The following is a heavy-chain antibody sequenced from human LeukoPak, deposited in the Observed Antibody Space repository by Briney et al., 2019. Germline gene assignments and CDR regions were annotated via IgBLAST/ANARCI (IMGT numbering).Heavy chain of an antibody. CDR1: GFTFSSYA. Sequence: GGSLRLSCAASGFTFSSYAMSWVRQAPGKGLEWVSAISGSGGSTYYADSVKGRSTISRDNSKNTLYLQMNSLRAEDTAVYYCAKDPLYSSSLNWFDPWGQGTLVTVSS. CDR3: AKDPLYSSSLNWFDP. J-gene: IGHJ5*02. V-gene: IGHV3-23*01. CDR2: ISGSGGST. D-gene: IGHD6-13*01.